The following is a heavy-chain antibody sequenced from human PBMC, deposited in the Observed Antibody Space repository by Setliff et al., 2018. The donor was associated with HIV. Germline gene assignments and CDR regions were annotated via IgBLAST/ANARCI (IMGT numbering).Heavy chain of an antibody. Sequence: LRLSCAVSGFAFSSYSMNWVRQAPGKGLEWVSSISSSSDYIYYADSVKGRFTISRDNAKKSLYLQMDSLRAEDTAVYYCARNRGRWELLRDYYYYYMDVWGKGTTVTVSS. D-gene: IGHD1-26*01. CDR1: GFAFSSYS. V-gene: IGHV3-21*01. CDR2: ISSSSDYI. CDR3: ARNRGRWELLRDYYYYYMDV. J-gene: IGHJ6*03.